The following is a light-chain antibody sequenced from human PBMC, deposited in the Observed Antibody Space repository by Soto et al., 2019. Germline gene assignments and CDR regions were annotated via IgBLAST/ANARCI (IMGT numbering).Light chain of an antibody. Sequence: EIVLTQSPGILSLSPGERASLSCMASQSVSGNYLVWYQQKPGQAPRLLIYGASSRATGIPDRFSGSGSGTDFTLTIYRLEPEDFAVYYCQQYGNSPRFSFGPGTKVDI. CDR2: GAS. CDR1: QSVSGNY. CDR3: QQYGNSPRFS. J-gene: IGKJ3*01. V-gene: IGKV3-20*01.